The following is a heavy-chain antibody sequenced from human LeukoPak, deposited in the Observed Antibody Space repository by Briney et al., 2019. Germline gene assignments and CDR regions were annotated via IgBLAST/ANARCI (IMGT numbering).Heavy chain of an antibody. J-gene: IGHJ4*02. CDR1: GFTFSSYA. CDR2: LSGTGGAT. V-gene: IGHV3-23*01. Sequence: QTGGSLRLSCAASGFTFSSYAMHWVRQAPGKGLEWVSALSGTGGATAYAASVEGRFTISRDNSKNTVYLQMDSLRVEDTATYYCVQDWNTPKNWGRGTLVIVSS. D-gene: IGHD1/OR15-1a*01. CDR3: VQDWNTPKN.